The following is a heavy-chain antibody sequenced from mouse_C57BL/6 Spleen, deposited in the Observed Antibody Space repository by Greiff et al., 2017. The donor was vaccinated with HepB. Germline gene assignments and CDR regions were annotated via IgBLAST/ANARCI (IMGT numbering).Heavy chain of an antibody. CDR3: ARHELPNYYGSSWFAY. D-gene: IGHD1-1*01. Sequence: VHLVESGAELVKPGASVKLSCKASGYTFTEYTIHWVKQRSGQGLEWIGWFYPGSGSIKYNEKFKDKATLTADKSSSTVYMELSRLTSEDSAVYFCARHELPNYYGSSWFAYWGQGTLVTVSA. CDR2: FYPGSGSI. J-gene: IGHJ3*01. CDR1: GYTFTEYT. V-gene: IGHV1-62-2*01.